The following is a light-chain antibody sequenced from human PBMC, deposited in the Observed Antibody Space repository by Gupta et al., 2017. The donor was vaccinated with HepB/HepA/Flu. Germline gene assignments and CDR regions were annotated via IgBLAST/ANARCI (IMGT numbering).Light chain of an antibody. Sequence: EIVLAQSPGNLSLSAGEGATLSCRASQSVSSSYLAWYQQKPGQAPRLLIYGASSRATGIPDRFSGSGSGTXFTLTIXRLEPEDFAVYYCQQNCSSPRTFGXGTKLEIK. J-gene: IGKJ2*02. CDR1: QSVSSSY. V-gene: IGKV3-20*01. CDR3: QQNCSSPRT. CDR2: GAS.